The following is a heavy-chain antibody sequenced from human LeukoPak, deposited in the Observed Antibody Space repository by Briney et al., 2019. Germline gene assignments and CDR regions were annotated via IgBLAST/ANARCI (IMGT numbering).Heavy chain of an antibody. V-gene: IGHV3-9*01. J-gene: IGHJ4*02. CDR3: AKDISFDSSGNDY. D-gene: IGHD3-22*01. CDR1: GFNFGDYA. CDR2: ISWNSGSI. Sequence: GGSLRLSCAASGFNFGDYAMHWVRQSPGKGLEWVSGISWNSGSIGYADSVKGRFTISRDNAKNSLYLQMNSLRVADTALYYCAKDISFDSSGNDYWGQGTLVTVSS.